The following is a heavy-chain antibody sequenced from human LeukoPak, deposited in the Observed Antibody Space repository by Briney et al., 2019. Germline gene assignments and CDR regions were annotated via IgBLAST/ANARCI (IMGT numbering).Heavy chain of an antibody. CDR1: GFIFHDYS. V-gene: IGHV3-43*02. Sequence: GESLRLSCAASGFIFHDYSMHWVRQTPGKGLEWVSLISGDGVTTYYADSVKGRFTISRDNHEDSLYLQMNSLKPEDTAFYYCAKGVNTISFTFDYWGRGNLVTVSS. CDR2: ISGDGVTT. CDR3: AKGVNTISFTFDY. J-gene: IGHJ4*02. D-gene: IGHD3-22*01.